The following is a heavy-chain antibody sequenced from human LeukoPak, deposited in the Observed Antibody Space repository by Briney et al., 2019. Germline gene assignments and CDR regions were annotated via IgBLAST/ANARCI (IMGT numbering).Heavy chain of an antibody. CDR3: AKNSPKIIAVAGTLDY. CDR1: GFTFSSYS. Sequence: GGSLRLSCAASGFTFSSYSMNWVRQAPGKGLEWVSSISSSSSYIYYADSVKGRFTISRDNAKNTLYLQMNSLRAEDTAVYYCAKNSPKIIAVAGTLDYWGQGTLVTVSS. D-gene: IGHD6-19*01. CDR2: ISSSSSYI. V-gene: IGHV3-21*04. J-gene: IGHJ4*02.